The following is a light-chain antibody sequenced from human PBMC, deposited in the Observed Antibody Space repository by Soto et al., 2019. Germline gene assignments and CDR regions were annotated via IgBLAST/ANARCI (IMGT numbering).Light chain of an antibody. J-gene: IGKJ2*01. CDR1: QSVSTTY. Sequence: ENVLTQSPGTLSLSPGERATLSCRASQSVSTTYLAWYQHKVGQAPRLLIYGASTSATGIPDRFSGSGSGTDFTLTISRLEPEDFAVYYCQQYGSSPLMYTFGQGTKLELK. CDR3: QQYGSSPLMYT. V-gene: IGKV3-20*01. CDR2: GAS.